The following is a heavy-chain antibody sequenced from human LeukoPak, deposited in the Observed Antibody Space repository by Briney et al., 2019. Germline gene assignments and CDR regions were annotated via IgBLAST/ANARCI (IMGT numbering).Heavy chain of an antibody. V-gene: IGHV3-53*01. D-gene: IGHD3-10*01. Sequence: GGSLRLSCAASGFTVSSNYMSWVRQAPGKGLEWVSVIYSGGSTYYADSVKGRFTISRDNSKNTLYLQMNSLRAEDTAVYYCARTKIDYVSSGDIDYWGQGTLVTVSS. CDR3: ARTKIDYVSSGDIDY. CDR1: GFTVSSNY. J-gene: IGHJ4*02. CDR2: IYSGGST.